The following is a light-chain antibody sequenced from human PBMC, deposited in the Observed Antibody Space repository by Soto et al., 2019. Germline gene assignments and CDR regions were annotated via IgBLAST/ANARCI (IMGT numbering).Light chain of an antibody. Sequence: VLTQSPATLSVSPGERATLSCRASQSVSNNYLAWYQQKPGQAPRLLIYGASNRATGIPDRFSGSGSGTDFTLTISRLEPEDFAVYYCQQYGSPGTFGQGTKVDIK. CDR2: GAS. J-gene: IGKJ1*01. CDR1: QSVSNNY. CDR3: QQYGSPGT. V-gene: IGKV3-20*01.